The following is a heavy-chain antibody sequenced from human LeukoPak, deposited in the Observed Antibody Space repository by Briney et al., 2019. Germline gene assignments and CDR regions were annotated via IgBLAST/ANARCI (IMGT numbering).Heavy chain of an antibody. CDR2: ISSSSSYI. D-gene: IGHD2-2*01. Sequence: GGSLRLSCAASGFTFSSYSMNWVRQAPGKGLEWVSSISSSSSYIYYADSVKGRFTISRDNAKNSLYLQMNSLRAEDTAVYYCARVVVVVPAARRGDAFDIWGQGTMVTVSS. V-gene: IGHV3-21*01. CDR1: GFTFSSYS. J-gene: IGHJ3*02. CDR3: ARVVVVVPAARRGDAFDI.